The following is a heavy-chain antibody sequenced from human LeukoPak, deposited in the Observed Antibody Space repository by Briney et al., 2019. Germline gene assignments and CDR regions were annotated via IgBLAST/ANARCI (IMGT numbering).Heavy chain of an antibody. CDR2: IYTSGST. V-gene: IGHV4-61*02. CDR3: ARDGAYCGGDCERGP. Sequence: SETLSLTCTVSGGSISSGSYYWSWIRQPAGKGLEWIGRIYTSGSTNYNPSLKSRVTISVDTSKNQFSLKLSSVTAADTAVYYCARDGAYCGGDCERGPWGQGTLVTVSS. D-gene: IGHD2-21*01. CDR1: GGSISSGSYY. J-gene: IGHJ5*02.